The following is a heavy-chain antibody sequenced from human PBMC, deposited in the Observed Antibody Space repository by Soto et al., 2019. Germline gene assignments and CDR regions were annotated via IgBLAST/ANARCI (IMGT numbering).Heavy chain of an antibody. V-gene: IGHV3-30-3*01. Sequence: QVQLVESGGGVVQPGRSLRLSCAASGFTFSSYAMHWVRQAPGKGLEWVAVISYDGSNKYYADSVKGRFTISRDNSKNTLYLQMNSLRAEDTAVYYCARGGYSYGYGYWGQGTLVTVSS. CDR2: ISYDGSNK. CDR1: GFTFSSYA. D-gene: IGHD5-18*01. J-gene: IGHJ4*02. CDR3: ARGGYSYGYGY.